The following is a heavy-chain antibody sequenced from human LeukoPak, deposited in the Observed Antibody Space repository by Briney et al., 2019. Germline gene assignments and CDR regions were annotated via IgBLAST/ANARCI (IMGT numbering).Heavy chain of an antibody. CDR1: GFTFGDYA. V-gene: IGHV3-21*01. J-gene: IGHJ4*02. Sequence: SGGSLRLSCTASGFTFGDYAMSWVRQAPGKGLEWVSSISSSSSYIYYADSVKGRFTISRDNAKNSLYLQMNSLRAEDTAVYYCAKDDDQAPDDGMWPQDYWGQGTLVTVSS. D-gene: IGHD1-26*01. CDR3: AKDDDQAPDDGMWPQDY. CDR2: ISSSSSYI.